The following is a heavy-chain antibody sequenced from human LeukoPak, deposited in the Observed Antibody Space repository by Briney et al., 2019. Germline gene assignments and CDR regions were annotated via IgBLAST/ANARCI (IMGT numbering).Heavy chain of an antibody. J-gene: IGHJ4*01. Sequence: GGSLRLSCAASGFEFISYGMQWVRQAPGKGLVWVSRINTDGSSTSYADSVKGRLTVSRDNAKNTLFLQVNSLRVEDTAVYFCTRELPREVTLDYWGQGTPVTASS. CDR1: GFEFISYG. V-gene: IGHV3-74*01. CDR3: TRELPREVTLDY. D-gene: IGHD2-21*02. CDR2: INTDGSST.